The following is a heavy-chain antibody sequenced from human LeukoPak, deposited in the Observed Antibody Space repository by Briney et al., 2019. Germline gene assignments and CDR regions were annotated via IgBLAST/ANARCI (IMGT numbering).Heavy chain of an antibody. CDR2: ISSSSSAI. D-gene: IGHD1-26*01. CDR3: ASRVGALDY. Sequence: GGSLRLSCVASGFTFSDYSMNWVRQAPGKGLEWVSHISSSSSAISYADSAKGRFTISRDNAKNSLFLQMDSLRADDTAVYDCASRVGALDYWVQGPLVTVTS. CDR1: GFTFSDYS. V-gene: IGHV3-48*01. J-gene: IGHJ4*02.